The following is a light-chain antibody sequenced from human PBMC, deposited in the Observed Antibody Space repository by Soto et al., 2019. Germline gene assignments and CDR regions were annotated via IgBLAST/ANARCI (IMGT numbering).Light chain of an antibody. V-gene: IGKV3-11*01. CDR1: QSVSSY. J-gene: IGKJ5*01. Sequence: EIVLTQSPATLSLSPGERATLSCRASQSVSSYLAWYQQKPGQAPRLLIYDASNRATGIPARFSGSGSGTDFTLTISSLEPEDFAVYYCXQRSNWPITFGQGTRLEIK. CDR3: XQRSNWPIT. CDR2: DAS.